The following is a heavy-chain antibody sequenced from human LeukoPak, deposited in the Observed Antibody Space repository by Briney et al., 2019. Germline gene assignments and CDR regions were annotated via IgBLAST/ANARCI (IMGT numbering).Heavy chain of an antibody. CDR1: GGSIGSYY. V-gene: IGHV4-59*08. CDR2: IYHSGST. D-gene: IGHD3-22*01. CDR3: ARHGDLRAGSGYFFWSAFDI. J-gene: IGHJ3*02. Sequence: TPSETLSLTCTVSGGSIGSYYWSWIRQPPGKGLEWIGQIYHSGSTDYTPSLKSRVTISVDTSKNQFSLKLSSATAADTAVYYCARHGDLRAGSGYFFWSAFDIWGQGTLVTVSS.